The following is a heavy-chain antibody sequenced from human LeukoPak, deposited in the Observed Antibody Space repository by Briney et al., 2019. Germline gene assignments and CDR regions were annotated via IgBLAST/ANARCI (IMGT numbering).Heavy chain of an antibody. V-gene: IGHV1-69*05. Sequence: SVKVSCKASGGTFSSYAISWVRQAPGQGLEWMGGIIPIFGTANYAQKFQGRVTVTTNESTSTAYMELSSLRSEDTAVYYCASSGSYHDAFDIWGRGTMVTVSS. CDR2: IIPIFGTA. D-gene: IGHD1-26*01. J-gene: IGHJ3*02. CDR1: GGTFSSYA. CDR3: ASSGSYHDAFDI.